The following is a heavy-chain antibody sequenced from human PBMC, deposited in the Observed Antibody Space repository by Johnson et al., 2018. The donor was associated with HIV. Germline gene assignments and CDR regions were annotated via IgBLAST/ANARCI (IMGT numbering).Heavy chain of an antibody. Sequence: VQLMESGGGVLRPGGSLRLSCEGFGFIFDDYGLSWVRQAPGKGLEWVSGINWNGGSIGYADSVQGRCTISRDNDKNSLYMQMNSLRAEDTAVYYCARRDSGSLSFDIWGQGTMVTDSS. J-gene: IGHJ3*02. V-gene: IGHV3-20*04. CDR1: GFIFDDYG. D-gene: IGHD1-26*01. CDR3: ARRDSGSLSFDI. CDR2: INWNGGSI.